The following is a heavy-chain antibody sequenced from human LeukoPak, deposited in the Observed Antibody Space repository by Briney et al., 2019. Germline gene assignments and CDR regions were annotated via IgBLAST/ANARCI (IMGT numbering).Heavy chain of an antibody. J-gene: IGHJ4*02. Sequence: ASVKVSCKASGYTFTGYYMHWVRQAPGQGLEWMGWINPNSGGTNYAQKFQGRVTMTRDTSISTAYMELSSLRSEDTAVYYCAILWFGELLEDYWGQGTLVTVSS. V-gene: IGHV1-2*02. CDR2: INPNSGGT. D-gene: IGHD3-10*01. CDR1: GYTFTGYY. CDR3: AILWFGELLEDY.